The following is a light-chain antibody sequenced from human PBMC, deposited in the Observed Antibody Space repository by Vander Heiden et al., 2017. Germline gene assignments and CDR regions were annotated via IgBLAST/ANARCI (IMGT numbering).Light chain of an antibody. CDR2: DNN. Sequence: QPLVTQPPSLTAALAQNVTISCSGSSSNIGKNYVSWYQQVPGTAPKLLIYDNNKRPSGIPDRFSGSKSGTSATLGITGLQTGDEADYYCGTWDSSLSNAVFGTGTKVTVL. CDR3: GTWDSSLSNAV. J-gene: IGLJ1*01. V-gene: IGLV1-51*01. CDR1: SSNIGKNY.